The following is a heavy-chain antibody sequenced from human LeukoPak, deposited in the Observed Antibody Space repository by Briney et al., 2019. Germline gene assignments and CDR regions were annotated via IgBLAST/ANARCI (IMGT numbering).Heavy chain of an antibody. CDR3: ARSMVRGVITTSYFDY. CDR2: IYTSGST. Sequence: SETLSLTCTVSGGSISSYYWSWIRQPAGKGLEWIGRIYTSGSTNYNPSLKSRVTMSVDTSKNQFSLKLSSVTAADTAVYYCARSMVRGVITTSYFDYWDQGTLVTVSS. D-gene: IGHD3-10*01. CDR1: GGSISSYY. V-gene: IGHV4-4*07. J-gene: IGHJ4*02.